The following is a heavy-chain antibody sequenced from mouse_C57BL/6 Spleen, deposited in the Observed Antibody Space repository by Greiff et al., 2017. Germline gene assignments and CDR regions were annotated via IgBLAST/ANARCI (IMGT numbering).Heavy chain of an antibody. D-gene: IGHD4-1*02. CDR3: AQLGPFFAY. CDR2: IDPSGSYT. J-gene: IGHJ3*01. CDR1: GYTFTSYW. V-gene: IGHV1-59*01. Sequence: QVQLQQPGAELVRPGTSVKLSCKASGYTFTSYWMHWVQQRPGQGLEWIGVIDPSGSYTTYNQKFKGKATLTVDTSSSTAYMQLGSVASEDSAVYYCAQLGPFFAYWGQGTLVTVSA.